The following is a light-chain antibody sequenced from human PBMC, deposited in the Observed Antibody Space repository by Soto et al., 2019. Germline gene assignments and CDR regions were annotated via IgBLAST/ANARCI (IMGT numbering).Light chain of an antibody. Sequence: EVVLRQSPATLSLAPGERATLSCRASENVRTFVDWYQQKPGQAPRLLIYGASNRATGIPARFSGSGSGTAFTLTNSSLEPEDFAVYYCQQHSHWPPRTFGRGTRVEIQ. CDR1: ENVRTF. CDR3: QQHSHWPPRT. V-gene: IGKV3-11*01. CDR2: GAS. J-gene: IGKJ1*01.